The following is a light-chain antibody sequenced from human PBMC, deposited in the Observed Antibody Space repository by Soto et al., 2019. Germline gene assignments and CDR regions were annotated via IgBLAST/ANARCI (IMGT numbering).Light chain of an antibody. CDR2: ATS. V-gene: IGKV3-15*01. CDR3: KQYNNLYT. J-gene: IGKJ2*01. CDR1: QSVSSN. Sequence: ETVMTQSPGTLSVSPGEKVTVSCRASQSVSSNVAWYQQKPGQAPRLLMYATSTRATGIPARFSGSGSGTEFTLTISSLEFEDFAVYYCKQYNNLYTFGQGTKVDI.